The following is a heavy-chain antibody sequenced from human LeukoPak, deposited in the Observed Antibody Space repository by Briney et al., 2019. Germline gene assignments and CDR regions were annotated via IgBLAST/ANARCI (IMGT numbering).Heavy chain of an antibody. CDR3: ARGGGNDAFDI. J-gene: IGHJ3*02. D-gene: IGHD2-15*01. CDR2: IYYSGST. V-gene: IGHV4-59*01. Sequence: SETLSLTCTVSGGSISGYYWSWIRQPPGKGLEWIGYIYYSGSTNYNPSLKSRVTISVDTSKNQFSLKLSSVTAADTAVYYCARGGGNDAFDIWGQGTMVTVSS. CDR1: GGSISGYY.